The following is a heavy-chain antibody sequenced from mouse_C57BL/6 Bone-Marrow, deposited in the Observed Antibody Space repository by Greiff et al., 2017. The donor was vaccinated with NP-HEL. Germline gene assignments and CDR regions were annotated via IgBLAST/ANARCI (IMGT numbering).Heavy chain of an antibody. D-gene: IGHD2-4*01. Sequence: EVQLQQSGTVLARPGASVKMSCKTSGYTFTSYWMHWVKQRPGQGLEWIGAIYPGNSDTSYNQKFKGKAKLTAVTSASTAYMELSSLTNEDSAVYYCTRRGDYDYDDYWYFDVWGTGTTVTVSS. CDR3: TRRGDYDYDDYWYFDV. V-gene: IGHV1-5*01. CDR1: GYTFTSYW. J-gene: IGHJ1*03. CDR2: IYPGNSDT.